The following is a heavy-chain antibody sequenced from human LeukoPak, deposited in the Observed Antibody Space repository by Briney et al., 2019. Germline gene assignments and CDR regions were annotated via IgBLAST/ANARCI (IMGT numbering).Heavy chain of an antibody. V-gene: IGHV3-7*01. CDR1: GYSFTSYW. CDR3: ETASGSYYPVNDY. D-gene: IGHD1-26*01. Sequence: GESLKISCKGSGYSFTSYWMSWVRQAPGKGLEWVANIKQDGSEKYYVDSVKGRFTISRDNAKNSLYLQMNSLRAEDTAVYYCETASGSYYPVNDYWGQGTLVTVSS. CDR2: IKQDGSEK. J-gene: IGHJ4*02.